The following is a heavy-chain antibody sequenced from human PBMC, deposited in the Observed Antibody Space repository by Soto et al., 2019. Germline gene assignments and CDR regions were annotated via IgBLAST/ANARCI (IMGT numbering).Heavy chain of an antibody. J-gene: IGHJ4*02. D-gene: IGHD6-13*01. CDR2: ISYDGGSK. CDR1: GFTFSSYG. CDR3: AKGDRIAAAGHFDY. Sequence: QVQLVESGGGVVQPGRSLRLSCAASGFTFSSYGMHWVRHAPGKGLEWVAVISYDGGSKYYADSVKGRFTISRDNSKNTLYLQMNSLRAEDTAVYYCAKGDRIAAAGHFDYWGQGTLVTVSS. V-gene: IGHV3-30*18.